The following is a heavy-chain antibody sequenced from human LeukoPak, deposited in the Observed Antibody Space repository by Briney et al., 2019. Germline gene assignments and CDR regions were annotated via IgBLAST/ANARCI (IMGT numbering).Heavy chain of an antibody. CDR3: ARVRAPGGPFDY. V-gene: IGHV3-21*01. D-gene: IGHD2-15*01. CDR2: ISSSSSYI. CDR1: EVPESSDG. J-gene: IGHJ4*02. Sequence: ASMRGSSEATEVPESSDGKDCSRQGPGKHLKRVSSISSSSSYIYYADSVKGRFTISRDNAKNSLYLQMNSLRAEDTAVYYCARVRAPGGPFDYWGQGTLVTVSS.